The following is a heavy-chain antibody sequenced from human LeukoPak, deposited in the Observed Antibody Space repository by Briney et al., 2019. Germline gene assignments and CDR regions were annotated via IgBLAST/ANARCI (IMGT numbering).Heavy chain of an antibody. CDR1: GYTFTGYY. J-gene: IGHJ5*02. CDR3: AREGGSYINWFDP. Sequence: GASVKVSCKASGYTFTGYYMHWVRQAAGQGLEWMGWINPNSGGTNYAQKFQGRVTMTRDTSISTAYMELSRLRSDDTAVYYCAREGGSYINWFDPWGQGTLVTVS. D-gene: IGHD1-26*01. V-gene: IGHV1-2*02. CDR2: INPNSGGT.